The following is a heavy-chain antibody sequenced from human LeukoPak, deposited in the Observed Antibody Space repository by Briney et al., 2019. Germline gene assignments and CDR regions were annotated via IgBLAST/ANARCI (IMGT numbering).Heavy chain of an antibody. CDR2: IYYSGST. Sequence: PSETLSLTCTVSGGSISSYYGSWIPEPPEKGVEGVGYIYYSGSTDYHPSLRSLVTMSVDTSNSQFSLKLNSVTATDTAVYYCARARDGDRFAFDYWGQGSLVTVSS. D-gene: IGHD5-24*01. J-gene: IGHJ4*02. CDR3: ARARDGDRFAFDY. CDR1: GGSISSYY. V-gene: IGHV4-59*08.